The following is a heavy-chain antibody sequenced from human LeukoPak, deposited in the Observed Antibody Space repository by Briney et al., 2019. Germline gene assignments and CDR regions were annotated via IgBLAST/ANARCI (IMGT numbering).Heavy chain of an antibody. J-gene: IGHJ5*02. D-gene: IGHD3-3*01. CDR3: AKENDFWSGYLTPKFDP. CDR1: GLTFSSYA. V-gene: IGHV3-23*01. CDR2: VSGSGGST. Sequence: PGGSLRLSCAASGLTFSSYAMSWVRQAPGKGLEWVSAVSGSGGSTYYADSVKGRFTISRDNSKNTLYLQMNSLRAEDTAVYYCAKENDFWSGYLTPKFDPWGQGTLVTVSS.